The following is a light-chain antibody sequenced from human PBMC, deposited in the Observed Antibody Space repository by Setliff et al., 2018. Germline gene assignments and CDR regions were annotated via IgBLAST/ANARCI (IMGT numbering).Light chain of an antibody. J-gene: IGLJ2*01. CDR3: SSYTSGSTFV. CDR2: DVS. V-gene: IGLV2-14*03. Sequence: QSALTQPASVSGSPGQSITISCTGTSSDVGRYTYVSWYQQHPGKAPKLMIYDVSDRPSGVSNRFSGSKSGDTASLTISGLQAEDEADYYCSSYTSGSTFVFGGGTKGTVL. CDR1: SSDVGRYTY.